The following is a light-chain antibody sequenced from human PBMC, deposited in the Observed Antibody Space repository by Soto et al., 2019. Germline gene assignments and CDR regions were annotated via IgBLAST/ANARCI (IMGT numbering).Light chain of an antibody. V-gene: IGLV2-14*01. J-gene: IGLJ2*01. CDR2: EVT. CDR1: SSDVGIYNY. Sequence: QSALTQPASVSGSPGQSIAISCTGSSSDVGIYNYVSWYQQHPGKVPKLIIYEVTNRPSGVSNRFSGSKSGNTASLTISGLQAEDEADYYCSSYAGSGTFVFGGGTKLTVL. CDR3: SSYAGSGTFV.